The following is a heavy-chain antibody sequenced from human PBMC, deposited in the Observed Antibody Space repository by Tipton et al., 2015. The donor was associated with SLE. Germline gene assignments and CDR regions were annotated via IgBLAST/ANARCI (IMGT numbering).Heavy chain of an antibody. CDR3: ASRGRMIAVAVRHAFDI. V-gene: IGHV3-23*01. Sequence: SLRLSCAASGFTFSSYAMSWVRQAPGKGLEWVSAISGSGSRTYYADSVKGRFTISRDNSKNQFSLKLSSVTAADTAVYYCASRGRMIAVAVRHAFDIWGQGTMVTVSS. D-gene: IGHD6-19*01. CDR2: ISGSGSRT. J-gene: IGHJ3*02. CDR1: GFTFSSYA.